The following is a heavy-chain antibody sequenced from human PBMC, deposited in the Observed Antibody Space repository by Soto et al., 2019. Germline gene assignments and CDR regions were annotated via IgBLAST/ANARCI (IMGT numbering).Heavy chain of an antibody. Sequence: GGSLRRCCADPGFTFSSYGMHWVPQAPGKGLECVAVIAYDGSNKYYADSVKGRFTISRDNSKNTLYLQMNSLGAEDTAVYYCAKDPHGTAFDYWGHGTMVTVSS. CDR3: AKDPHGTAFDY. J-gene: IGHJ4*01. CDR2: IAYDGSNK. D-gene: IGHD3-10*01. CDR1: GFTFSSYG. V-gene: IGHV3-30*18.